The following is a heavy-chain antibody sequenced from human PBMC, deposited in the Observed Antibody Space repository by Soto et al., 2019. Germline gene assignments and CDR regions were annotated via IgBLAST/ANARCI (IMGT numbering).Heavy chain of an antibody. CDR3: VRHAQWIIGAH. D-gene: IGHD5-12*01. CDR2: IYYSGST. J-gene: IGHJ4*02. Sequence: RQNPGKGLEWIGYIYYSGSTYYNPSLKSRVTISVDTSKNQFSLKLSSVTAADTAVYYCVRHAQWIIGAHWGQGSLVTVPS. V-gene: IGHV4-31*02.